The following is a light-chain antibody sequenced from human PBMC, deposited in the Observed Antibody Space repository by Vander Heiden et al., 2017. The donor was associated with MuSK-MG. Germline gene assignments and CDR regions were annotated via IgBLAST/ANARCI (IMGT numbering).Light chain of an antibody. CDR1: QSVSSY. CDR3: QQRSNWPLLT. CDR2: DAS. V-gene: IGKV3-11*01. Sequence: IVLTHSPAPLSLSPGERATLSCRASQSVSSYLAWYQQKPGQAPRLLIYDASNRATGIPARFSGSGSGTDFTLTISSLEPEDFAVYYCQQRSNWPLLTFGGGTKVEIK. J-gene: IGKJ4*01.